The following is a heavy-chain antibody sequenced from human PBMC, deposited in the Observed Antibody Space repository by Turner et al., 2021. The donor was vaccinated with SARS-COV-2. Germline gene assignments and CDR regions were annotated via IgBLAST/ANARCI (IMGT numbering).Heavy chain of an antibody. CDR3: ARDSGDFDY. CDR1: GFTFSSYV. CDR2: ISYDGSKK. V-gene: IGHV3-30-3*01. Sequence: QVQLVESGGDVVQPGRSLRLSCAASGFTFSSYVMHWVRQAPGKGLEWVAVISYDGSKKYYADSVKGRFTISRDNSKNTLYLQMNSLRAEDTAVYYCARDSGDFDYWGQGTLVTVSS. D-gene: IGHD3-10*01. J-gene: IGHJ4*02.